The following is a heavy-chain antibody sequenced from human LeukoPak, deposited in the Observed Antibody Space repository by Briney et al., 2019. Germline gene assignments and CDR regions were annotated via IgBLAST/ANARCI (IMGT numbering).Heavy chain of an antibody. CDR1: GYTFTSYG. CDR3: ARDLPYDSSGYYLGGGVGYFDY. Sequence: ASVKVSCKASGYTFTSYGISWVRQAPGQGLEWMGWISAYNGNTNYAQKLQGRVTVTTDTSTSTAYMELRSLRSDDTAVYYCARDLPYDSSGYYLGGGVGYFDYWGQGTLVTVSS. CDR2: ISAYNGNT. V-gene: IGHV1-18*01. J-gene: IGHJ4*02. D-gene: IGHD3-22*01.